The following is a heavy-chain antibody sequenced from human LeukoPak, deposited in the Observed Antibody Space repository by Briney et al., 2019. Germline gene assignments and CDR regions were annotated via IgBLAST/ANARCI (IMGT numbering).Heavy chain of an antibody. CDR1: GYTFTSYY. D-gene: IGHD1-20*01. J-gene: IGHJ4*02. CDR3: ARDAALTGPLDY. V-gene: IGHV1-46*01. CDR2: INPSGGST. Sequence: ASVKVSCKASGYTFTSYYMHWVRQAPGQGLVWMGIINPSGGSTSYAQKFQGRVTMTRDTSTSTVYLELSSLRSEDTAVYYCARDAALTGPLDYWGQGTLVTVSS.